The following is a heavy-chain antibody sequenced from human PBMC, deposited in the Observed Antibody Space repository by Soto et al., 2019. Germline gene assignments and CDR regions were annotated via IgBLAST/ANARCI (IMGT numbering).Heavy chain of an antibody. J-gene: IGHJ3*02. Sequence: EVQLVESGGGLVQPGGSLRLSCAASGFTVSSNYMSWVRQAPGKGLEWVSVSYSGGSTYYADSVKGRFTISRHNSKNTLYLQMNSLRAEDTAVYYCARAVVRGAMDAFDIWGQGTMVTVSS. CDR1: GFTVSSNY. V-gene: IGHV3-53*04. D-gene: IGHD3-10*01. CDR2: SYSGGST. CDR3: ARAVVRGAMDAFDI.